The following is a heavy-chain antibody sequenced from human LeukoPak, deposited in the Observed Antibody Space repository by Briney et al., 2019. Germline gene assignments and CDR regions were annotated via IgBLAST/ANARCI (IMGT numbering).Heavy chain of an antibody. CDR1: GFIVSSNY. V-gene: IGHV3-66*04. Sequence: GGSLRLSRAASGFIVSSNYMSWVRQAPGKGLEWVSVIYSGGSTYYADSVKGRFTISRDNSKNTLYLQMNSLRAEDTAVYYCARLHSGIYLDYWGQGTLVTVSS. CDR3: ARLHSGIYLDY. J-gene: IGHJ4*02. D-gene: IGHD1-26*01. CDR2: IYSGGST.